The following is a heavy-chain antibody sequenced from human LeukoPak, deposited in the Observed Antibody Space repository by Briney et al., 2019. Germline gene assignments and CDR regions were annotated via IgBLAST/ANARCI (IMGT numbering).Heavy chain of an antibody. CDR1: GGSFSEYY. CDR2: INHSGST. V-gene: IGHV4-34*01. Sequence: SETLSLTCSVFGGSFSEYYWSWIRQPPGKGLEWIGEINHSGSTNYNPSLKSRVTISADTSKNQISLILNSVTAADTAVYYCARGISTHWFDPWGQGTLVTVSS. J-gene: IGHJ5*02. CDR3: ARGISTHWFDP. D-gene: IGHD3-3*02.